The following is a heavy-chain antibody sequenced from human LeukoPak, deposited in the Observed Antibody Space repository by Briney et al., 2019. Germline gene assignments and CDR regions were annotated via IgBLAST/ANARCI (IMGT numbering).Heavy chain of an antibody. CDR1: GFTFDDYA. V-gene: IGHV3-9*01. CDR3: AKDHYGDPYYFDY. Sequence: PGGSLRLSCVASGFTFDDYAMHWVRQTPGKGLEWVSGISWNSARIGYADSVKGRFTISRDNAKNSLYLQMNSLRAEDTALYYCAKDHYGDPYYFDYWGQGTLVTVSS. J-gene: IGHJ4*02. CDR2: ISWNSARI. D-gene: IGHD4-17*01.